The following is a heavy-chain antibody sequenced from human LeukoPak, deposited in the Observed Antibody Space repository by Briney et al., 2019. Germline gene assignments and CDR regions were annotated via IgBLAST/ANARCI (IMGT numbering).Heavy chain of an antibody. CDR2: ISSSGSTI. J-gene: IGHJ3*02. CDR3: ARAKYYYDSSGGDAFDI. Sequence: GGSLRLSCAASGFIFDDYGISWVRQAPGKGLEWVSYISSSGSTIYYADSVKGRFTISRDNAKNSLYLQMNSLRAEDTAVYYCARAKYYYDSSGGDAFDIWGQGTMVTVSS. CDR1: GFIFDDYG. D-gene: IGHD3-22*01. V-gene: IGHV3-48*04.